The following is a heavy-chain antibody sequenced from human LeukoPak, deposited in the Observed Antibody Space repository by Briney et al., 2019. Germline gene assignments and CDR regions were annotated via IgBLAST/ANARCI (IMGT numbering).Heavy chain of an antibody. Sequence: SQTLSLTCTVSGGSISSGGYYWSWIRQPPGKGLEWIGYIYHSGSTYYNPSLKSRVTISVDRSKNQFSLKLSSVTAADTAVYYCAREHGDYYDSSGYGGFDYWGQGTLVTVSS. CDR3: AREHGDYYDSSGYGGFDY. D-gene: IGHD3-22*01. V-gene: IGHV4-30-2*01. CDR2: IYHSGST. J-gene: IGHJ4*02. CDR1: GGSISSGGYY.